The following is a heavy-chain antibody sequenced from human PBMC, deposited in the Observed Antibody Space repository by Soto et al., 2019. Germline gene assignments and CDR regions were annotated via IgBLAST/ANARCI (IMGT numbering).Heavy chain of an antibody. D-gene: IGHD3-10*01. CDR1: GGTFSSYA. J-gene: IGHJ6*02. V-gene: IGHV1-69*01. Sequence: QVQLVQSGAEVKKPGSSVKVSCKASGGTFSSYAISWVRQAPGQGREWMGGIIPIFGTANYAQKFQGRVTLTADESTSTAYMELSSLSYEDTAVYYCASGISINRDRLGYYYFYYCMGVWGQGTTVTVSS. CDR3: ASGISINRDRLGYYYFYYCMGV. CDR2: IIPIFGTA.